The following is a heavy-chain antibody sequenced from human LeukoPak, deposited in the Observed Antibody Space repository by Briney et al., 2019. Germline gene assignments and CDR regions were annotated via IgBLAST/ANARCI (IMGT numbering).Heavy chain of an antibody. V-gene: IGHV1-8*01. CDR3: ARSYCSGGSCNYYYMDV. Sequence: ASVKVSCKASGYTFTSYDINWVRQATGQGLERMGWMNPNSGNTGYAQKFQGRVTMTRNTSISTAYMELSSLRSEDTAVYYCARSYCSGGSCNYYYMDVWGKGTTVTVSS. CDR2: MNPNSGNT. CDR1: GYTFTSYD. D-gene: IGHD2-15*01. J-gene: IGHJ6*03.